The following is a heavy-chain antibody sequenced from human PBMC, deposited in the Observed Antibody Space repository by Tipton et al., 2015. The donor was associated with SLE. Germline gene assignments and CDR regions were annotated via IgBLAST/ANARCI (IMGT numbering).Heavy chain of an antibody. D-gene: IGHD6-19*01. J-gene: IGHJ1*01. CDR2: INPNNGDT. V-gene: IGHV1-2*06. CDR3: ARDLVAGISYFQH. CDR1: GYTFIGYY. Sequence: QVQLVQSGPEVKKPGASVRVSCKASGYTFIGYYMHWVRQAPGLGLEWMGRINPNNGDTNYARKFQGRVTMTRDTSISTAYLELSRLTSDDTAVYYCARDLVAGISYFQHWGQGTLVTFSS.